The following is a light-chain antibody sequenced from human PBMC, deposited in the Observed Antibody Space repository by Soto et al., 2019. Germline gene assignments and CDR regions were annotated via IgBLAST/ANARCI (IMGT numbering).Light chain of an antibody. Sequence: SPGTLSLSRGERATLSCRASQSVSSSYLAWYQQKPGQAPRLLIYGASSRATGIPDRFSGSGSGTDFTLTISRLEPEDFAVNYCQQYGSSLLTFGQGRRLEIK. CDR2: GAS. CDR3: QQYGSSLLT. CDR1: QSVSSSY. J-gene: IGKJ5*01. V-gene: IGKV3-20*01.